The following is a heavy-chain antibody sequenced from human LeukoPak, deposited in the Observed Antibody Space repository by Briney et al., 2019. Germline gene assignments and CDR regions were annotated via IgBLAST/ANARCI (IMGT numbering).Heavy chain of an antibody. D-gene: IGHD2-2*02. V-gene: IGHV3-30*18. J-gene: IGHJ4*02. CDR2: ISYDGSNK. CDR3: ANGVVGSAAINY. CDR1: GFTFSSYG. Sequence: GRSLRLSCAASGFTFSSYGMHWVRQAPSKGLEWVAVISYDGSNKYYADSVKGRFTISRDNSKNTLYLQMNSLRAEDTAVYYCANGVVGSAAINYWGQGTLVTVSS.